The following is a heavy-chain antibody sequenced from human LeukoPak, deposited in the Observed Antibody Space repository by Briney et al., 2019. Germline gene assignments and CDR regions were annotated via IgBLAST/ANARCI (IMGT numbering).Heavy chain of an antibody. CDR1: GFTFDDYG. Sequence: GGSLRLSCAASGFTFDDYGMSWVRHAPGKGLEWVSYISSSGSTIYYADSVKGRFTISRDNAKNSLYLQMNSLRAEDTAVYYCAELGITMIGGVWGKGTTVTISS. CDR3: AELGITMIGGV. V-gene: IGHV3-48*03. D-gene: IGHD3-10*02. CDR2: ISSSGSTI. J-gene: IGHJ6*04.